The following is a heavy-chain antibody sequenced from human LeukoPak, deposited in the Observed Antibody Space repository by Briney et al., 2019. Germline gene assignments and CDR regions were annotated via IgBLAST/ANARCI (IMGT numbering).Heavy chain of an antibody. J-gene: IGHJ4*02. V-gene: IGHV3-30-3*01. CDR1: GFTFSSYA. Sequence: PGRSLRLSCAASGFTFSSYAMHWVRQAPGKGLEWVAVISYDGSNKYYADSVRGRFTISRDNSKNTLYLQMNSLRAEDTAVYYCARKPVYSSSHFDYWGQGTLVTVSS. CDR2: ISYDGSNK. D-gene: IGHD6-6*01. CDR3: ARKPVYSSSHFDY.